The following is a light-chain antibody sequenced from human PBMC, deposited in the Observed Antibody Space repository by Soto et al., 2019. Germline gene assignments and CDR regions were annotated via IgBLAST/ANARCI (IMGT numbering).Light chain of an antibody. CDR1: SSDVGGYNS. J-gene: IGLJ1*01. CDR3: ISYTSDNTSV. Sequence: QSVLPQPASVSGSPGQSITISCTGTSSDVGGYNSVSWYQQHPGKAPQLMIYEVSNRPSGVSDRFSGSKSGNTASLTISGLHAEDEADYYCISYTSDNTSVFGTRTKLTVL. CDR2: EVS. V-gene: IGLV2-14*01.